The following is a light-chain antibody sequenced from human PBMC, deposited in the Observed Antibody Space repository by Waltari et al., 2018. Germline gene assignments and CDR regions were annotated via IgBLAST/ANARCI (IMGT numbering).Light chain of an antibody. J-gene: IGLJ2*01. CDR3: QVWDSSSDVL. CDR1: NIGSKS. V-gene: IGLV3-21*04. Sequence: SYVLTQPPSVSVAPGETARITCGGDNIGSKSVHWNQQKPGQAPVVVIYYDSDRPSGIPERFSGSNSGNTATLTISRVEAGDEADYYCQVWDSSSDVLFGGGTKLTVL. CDR2: YDS.